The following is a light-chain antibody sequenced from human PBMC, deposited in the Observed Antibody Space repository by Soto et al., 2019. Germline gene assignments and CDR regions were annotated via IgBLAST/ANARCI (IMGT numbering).Light chain of an antibody. CDR2: AAS. CDR1: QGISSY. Sequence: IRMTQSPSSLSASPGDRVTITCRASQGISSYLAWYQQKPGRAPKLLIYAASTLQSGVPSRFSGSGSGTDFTLTISCLQSEDFATYYCQQYYSYPPTFGQGTKVDI. CDR3: QQYYSYPPT. V-gene: IGKV1-8*01. J-gene: IGKJ1*01.